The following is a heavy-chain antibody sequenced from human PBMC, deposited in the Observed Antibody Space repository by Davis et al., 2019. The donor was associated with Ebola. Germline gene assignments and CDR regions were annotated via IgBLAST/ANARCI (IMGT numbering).Heavy chain of an antibody. Sequence: ASVKVSCKASGYTFTSYDINWVRQATGQGLEWMGWMNPNSGNTGYAQKFQGRVTITRNTSISTAYMELRSLRSDDTAVYYCARVGVAVAGLDYWGQGTLVTVSS. J-gene: IGHJ4*02. CDR2: MNPNSGNT. D-gene: IGHD6-19*01. V-gene: IGHV1-8*03. CDR1: GYTFTSYD. CDR3: ARVGVAVAGLDY.